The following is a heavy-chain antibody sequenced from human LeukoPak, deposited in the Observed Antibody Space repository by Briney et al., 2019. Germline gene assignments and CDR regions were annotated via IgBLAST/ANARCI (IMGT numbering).Heavy chain of an antibody. D-gene: IGHD3-10*01. CDR3: ARVRGVRGVIIRDLAY. Sequence: GGSLRLSCAASGFTFSSYSMNWVRQAPGKGLEWVSSISSSSSYIYYADSVKGRFTISRDNAKNSLYLQMNSLRAEDTAVYYCARVRGVRGVIIRDLAYWGQGTLVTVSS. CDR2: ISSSSSYI. V-gene: IGHV3-21*01. J-gene: IGHJ4*02. CDR1: GFTFSSYS.